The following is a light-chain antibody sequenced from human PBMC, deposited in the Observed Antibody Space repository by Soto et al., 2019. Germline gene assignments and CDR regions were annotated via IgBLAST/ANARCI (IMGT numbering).Light chain of an antibody. CDR2: SIY. Sequence: QSALTQPASVSGSPGQSITIACTGTSSDVGAYNFVSSHQQHPGKAPKLMIYSIYDRPSGISYRFSGSKSGNTASLTISGLQGEDEADYYCSAYTVSRTYVFGTGTKVTVL. J-gene: IGLJ1*01. CDR1: SSDVGAYNF. CDR3: SAYTVSRTYV. V-gene: IGLV2-14*03.